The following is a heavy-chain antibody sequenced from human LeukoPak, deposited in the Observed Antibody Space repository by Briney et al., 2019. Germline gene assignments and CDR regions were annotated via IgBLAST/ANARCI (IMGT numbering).Heavy chain of an antibody. Sequence: SETLSLTCTVSGGSISSYYWSWIRQPPGKGLEWIGYIYYSGSTNYNPSLKSRVTISVDTPKNRFSLKLSSVTAADTAVYYCARGILGHYDSWSWGQGTLVTVSS. CDR3: ARGILGHYDSWS. V-gene: IGHV4-59*01. D-gene: IGHD3-22*01. J-gene: IGHJ4*02. CDR2: IYYSGST. CDR1: GGSISSYY.